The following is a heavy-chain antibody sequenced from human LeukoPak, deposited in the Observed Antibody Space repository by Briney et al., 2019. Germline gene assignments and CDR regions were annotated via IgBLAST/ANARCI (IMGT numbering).Heavy chain of an antibody. J-gene: IGHJ5*02. CDR3: ARGGLYDFWSGYSVYNWFDP. CDR2: INHSGST. D-gene: IGHD3-3*01. CDR1: GGSFSGYY. V-gene: IGHV4-34*01. Sequence: SETLSLTCAVYGGSFSGYYWGWIRQPPGKGLEWIGEINHSGSTNYNPSLKSRVTISVDTSKNQFSLKLSSVTAADTAVYYCARGGLYDFWSGYSVYNWFDPWGQGTLVTVSS.